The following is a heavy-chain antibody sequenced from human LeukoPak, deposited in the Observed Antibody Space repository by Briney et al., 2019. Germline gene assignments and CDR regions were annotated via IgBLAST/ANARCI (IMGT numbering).Heavy chain of an antibody. V-gene: IGHV3-66*02. CDR2: IYSGGST. CDR1: GFTVRSNY. J-gene: IGHJ6*02. D-gene: IGHD1-26*01. CDR3: ARDLRSYSWNYGMDV. Sequence: PGGSLRLSCAASGFTVRSNYMSWVRQAPGKGLEWVSVIYSGGSTYYVDSVKGRFTISRDNSKNTLYLQMNSLRAEDTAVYYCARDLRSYSWNYGMDVWGQGTTVTVSS.